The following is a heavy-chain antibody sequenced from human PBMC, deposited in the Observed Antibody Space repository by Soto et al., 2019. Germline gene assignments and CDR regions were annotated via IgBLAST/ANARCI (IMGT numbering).Heavy chain of an antibody. D-gene: IGHD1-26*01. V-gene: IGHV1-46*01. Sequence: QVQLVQSGAEVKKPGASVQVSCKASGYTFTNYYIHCVRQAPGQGLEYMGIINPSGGTTNYAQKFQVRVTLTMDTSTSTVYMEVSSLRSDDTAIYYCARGSGASNELWGHGALVTGSS. CDR2: INPSGGTT. CDR3: ARGSGASNEL. CDR1: GYTFTNYY. J-gene: IGHJ4*01.